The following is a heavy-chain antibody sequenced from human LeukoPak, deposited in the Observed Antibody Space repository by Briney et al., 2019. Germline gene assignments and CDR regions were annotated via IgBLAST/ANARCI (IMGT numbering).Heavy chain of an antibody. CDR2: ISTYNDNT. Sequence: ASVKVSCKASGYTFTKYGISWVRQAPGQGLEWMGWISTYNDNTNYAQKFLGRVTMTTDTSTNTAYMELRSLRSDDTAVYYCARDSRWEPFDPWGQGTLVTVSS. CDR3: ARDSRWEPFDP. CDR1: GYTFTKYG. V-gene: IGHV1-18*01. D-gene: IGHD1-26*01. J-gene: IGHJ5*02.